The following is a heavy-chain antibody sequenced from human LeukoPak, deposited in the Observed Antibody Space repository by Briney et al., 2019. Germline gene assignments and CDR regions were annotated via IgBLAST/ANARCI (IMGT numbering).Heavy chain of an antibody. V-gene: IGHV5-51*01. D-gene: IGHD3-10*01. Sequence: PGESLQISCKGSGYSFTSYWIGWVRPLPGKGLEWMGIIYPGDSDTRYSPSFQGRVTISADKSISTAYLQWSSLKASDTAMYYCARRSMVRGVPSSADYWGQGTLVTVSS. J-gene: IGHJ4*02. CDR1: GYSFTSYW. CDR3: ARRSMVRGVPSSADY. CDR2: IYPGDSDT.